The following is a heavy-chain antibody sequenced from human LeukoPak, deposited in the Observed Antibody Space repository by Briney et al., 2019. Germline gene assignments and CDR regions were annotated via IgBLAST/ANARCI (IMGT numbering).Heavy chain of an antibody. J-gene: IGHJ3*02. CDR2: ISGSNGNT. CDR3: AREEGNWGDAFDI. CDR1: GYTITDYY. D-gene: IGHD7-27*01. V-gene: IGHV1-18*01. Sequence: ASVKVSCKASGYTITDYYIHWVRQAPGQGLEWMGWISGSNGNTNYAQKLQGRVTMTTDTSTSTAYMELRSLRSDDTAVYYCAREEGNWGDAFDIWGQGTMVTVSS.